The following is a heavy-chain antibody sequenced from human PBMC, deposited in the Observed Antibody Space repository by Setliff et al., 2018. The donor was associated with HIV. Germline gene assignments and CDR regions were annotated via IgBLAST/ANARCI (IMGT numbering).Heavy chain of an antibody. J-gene: IGHJ4*02. D-gene: IGHD5-12*01. V-gene: IGHV3-66*02. CDR1: GFSVSYNY. CDR2: FYRGGNT. Sequence: GGSLRLSCAASGFSVSYNYISWVRQDPGKGLEWVSVFYRGGNTYYADSVKGRFTISRDNSKNTVYLQMNSLTYEDTPVYYGAREFSGTRYRYFDSWGQGTLVTVSS. CDR3: AREFSGTRYRYFDS.